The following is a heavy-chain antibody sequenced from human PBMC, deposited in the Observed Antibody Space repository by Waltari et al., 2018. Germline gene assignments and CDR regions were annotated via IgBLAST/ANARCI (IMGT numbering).Heavy chain of an antibody. CDR1: GFTFISYS. CDR2: ISSSSSYI. J-gene: IGHJ5*02. V-gene: IGHV3-21*01. CDR3: ARERVVFGGFDP. D-gene: IGHD3-16*01. Sequence: EVQLVESGGGLVKPGGSLRLSCAASGFTFISYSMNWVRQAPGKGLECVSSISSSSSYIYYADSVKGRFTISRDNAKNSLYLQMNSLRAEDTAVYYCARERVVFGGFDPWGQGTLVTVSS.